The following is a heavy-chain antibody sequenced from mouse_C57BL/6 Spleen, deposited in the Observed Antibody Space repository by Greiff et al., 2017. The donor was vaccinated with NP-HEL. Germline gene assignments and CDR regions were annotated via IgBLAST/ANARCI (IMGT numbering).Heavy chain of an antibody. J-gene: IGHJ3*01. CDR2: IYPGSGNT. CDR3: ARGGLRAWFAY. CDR1: GYTFTDYY. D-gene: IGHD2-4*01. V-gene: IGHV1-76*01. Sequence: QVQLKESGAELVRPGASVKLSCKASGYTFTDYYINWVKQRPGQGLEWIARIYPGSGNTYYNEKFKGKATLTAEKSSSTAYMQLSSLTSEDSAVYFCARGGLRAWFAYWGQGTLVTVSA.